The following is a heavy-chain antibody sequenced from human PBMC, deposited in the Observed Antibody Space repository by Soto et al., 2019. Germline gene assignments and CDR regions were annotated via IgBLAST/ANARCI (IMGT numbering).Heavy chain of an antibody. J-gene: IGHJ4*02. Sequence: QAGGSLRLSCAGSGFTFRWFGMNWVRQAPGKGLEWVARISNDGSNEYYVDSVKGRFTISRDNSKNTLYLQMDSLRAGDTAVYYCAKGEVRGIIPSYFDYWGLGTLVTVSS. CDR3: AKGEVRGIIPSYFDY. D-gene: IGHD3-10*01. CDR1: GFTFRWFG. CDR2: ISNDGSNE. V-gene: IGHV3-30*18.